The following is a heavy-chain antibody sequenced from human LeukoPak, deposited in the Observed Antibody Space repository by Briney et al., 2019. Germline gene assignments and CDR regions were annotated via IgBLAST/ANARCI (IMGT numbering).Heavy chain of an antibody. V-gene: IGHV3-72*01. J-gene: IGHJ4*02. CDR3: SSCAYDYRFFEN. D-gene: IGHD5-12*01. Sequence: GGSLRLSCVASGFTFSEYYMDWVRQAPGKGLEWVARTRNQANSHSTEYAASVKGRFTISRDDSKNSLYLQMNSLKTEDTAVYYCSSCAYDYRFFENWGQGTLVSVSS. CDR2: TRNQANSHST. CDR1: GFTFSEYY.